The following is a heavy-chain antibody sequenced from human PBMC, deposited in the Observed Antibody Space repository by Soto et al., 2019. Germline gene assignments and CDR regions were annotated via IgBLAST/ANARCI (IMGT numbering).Heavy chain of an antibody. CDR1: VDSVSSNTAA. J-gene: IGHJ4*02. D-gene: IGHD6-19*01. CDR3: ARGVAGTGFDL. Sequence: SQTLSLTCAISVDSVSSNTAAWNWIRSSPSRGLEWLGRTYYRSNWRHDYAVSVKSRITVNPDTSKNHFSLQLNSVTPDDTAVYYCARGVAGTGFDLWGQGPLVTVS. CDR2: TYYRSNWRH. V-gene: IGHV6-1*01.